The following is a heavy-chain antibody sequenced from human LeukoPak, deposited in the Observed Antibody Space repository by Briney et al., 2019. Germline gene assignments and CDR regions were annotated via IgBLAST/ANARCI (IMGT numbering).Heavy chain of an antibody. J-gene: IGHJ4*02. CDR2: ISNNGGYT. CDR1: GFTFSSSA. V-gene: IGHV3-23*01. CDR3: AKGEKTRPFGGVIDY. Sequence: GGSLRLSCAASGFTFSSSAMSWVRQAPGKGLEWVSAISNNGGYTYYADSVQGRFTISRDNSKSTLCLQMNSLRAEDTAVYYCAKGEKTRPFGGVIDYWGQGTLVTVSS. D-gene: IGHD3-16*02.